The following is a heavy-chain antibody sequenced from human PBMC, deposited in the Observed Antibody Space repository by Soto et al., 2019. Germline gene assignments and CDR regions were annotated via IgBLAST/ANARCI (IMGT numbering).Heavy chain of an antibody. CDR3: AWYCTSSDCSPTSSYSGMGV. D-gene: IGHD2-2*01. J-gene: IGHJ6*02. V-gene: IGHV3-23*01. Sequence: DVQLLESGGGLVQPGGSLRLSCAASGVSLRSYAMAWVRQAPGKGLEWVSGISVSGEITHYADCVKGRFTTSRDNSKNTLNLQMNSLRGEDTALYYCAWYCTSSDCSPTSSYSGMGVWGQGTLVTVAS. CDR1: GVSLRSYA. CDR2: ISVSGEIT.